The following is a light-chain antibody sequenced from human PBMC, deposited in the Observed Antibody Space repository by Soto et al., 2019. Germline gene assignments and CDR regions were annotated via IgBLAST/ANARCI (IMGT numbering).Light chain of an antibody. CDR3: SSYAGSDVV. J-gene: IGLJ2*01. CDR1: SSEVGGYNY. V-gene: IGLV2-8*01. Sequence: QSALTQPPSASGSPGQSVTISCTGTSSEVGGYNYVSWYHQHPGKAPKLMIYEVSKRPSGVPDRFSGSKSGNTASLTVSGLQAEDEADYYCSSYAGSDVVFGGGTKLTVL. CDR2: EVS.